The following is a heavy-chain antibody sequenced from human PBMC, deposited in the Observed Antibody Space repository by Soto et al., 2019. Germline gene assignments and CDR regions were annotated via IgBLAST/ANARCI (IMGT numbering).Heavy chain of an antibody. CDR3: ARAPPYCSSTSCPDTFDI. CDR1: EFTVSSSY. CDR2: IYSGGST. D-gene: IGHD2-2*01. Sequence: GSLRLSCAASEFTVSSSYMTWVRQAPGKGLEWVSVIYSGGSTYYADSVRGRFTISRDNSKNTLYLQMNSLRAEDTAVYYCARAPPYCSSTSCPDTFDIWGQGTMVTVSS. V-gene: IGHV3-53*01. J-gene: IGHJ3*02.